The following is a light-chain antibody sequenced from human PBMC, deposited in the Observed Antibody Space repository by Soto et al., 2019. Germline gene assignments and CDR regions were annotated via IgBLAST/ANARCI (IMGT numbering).Light chain of an antibody. CDR2: GAS. V-gene: IGKV3-20*01. J-gene: IGKJ4*01. Sequence: EIVLTQSPGTLSLSPGEKATLSCRASQSVTSYLAWYQQKPGQAPRLFIFGASGRATGIPDRFSGSGSGTDFTLTISRLEPEDFAVYYCQQYGSSPLTFGGGTKVDIK. CDR1: QSVTSY. CDR3: QQYGSSPLT.